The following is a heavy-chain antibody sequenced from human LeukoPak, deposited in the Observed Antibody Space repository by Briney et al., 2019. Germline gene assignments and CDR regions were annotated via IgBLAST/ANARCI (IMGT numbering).Heavy chain of an antibody. Sequence: GESLKISCKGSGYSFTSYWIGWVRQMPGKGLEWMGIIYPGDSDTRYGPSFQGQVTISADKSISTAYLQWSSLKASDTAMYYCARSLGIGSSSWPYAFDIWGQGTMVTVSS. CDR3: ARSLGIGSSSWPYAFDI. D-gene: IGHD6-13*01. V-gene: IGHV5-51*01. CDR2: IYPGDSDT. CDR1: GYSFTSYW. J-gene: IGHJ3*02.